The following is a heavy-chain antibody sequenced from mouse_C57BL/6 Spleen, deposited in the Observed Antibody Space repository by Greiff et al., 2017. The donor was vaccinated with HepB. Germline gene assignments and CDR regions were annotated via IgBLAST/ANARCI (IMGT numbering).Heavy chain of an antibody. CDR1: GFTFSDYY. D-gene: IGHD1-1*01. V-gene: IGHV5-12*01. Sequence: EVQLQESGGGLVQPGGSLKLSCAASGFTFSDYYMYWVRQTPEKRLEWVAYISNGGGSTYYPDTVKGRFTISRDNAKNTLYLQMSRLKSEDTAMYYCARIYYYGSHAMDYWGQGTSVTVSS. J-gene: IGHJ4*01. CDR2: ISNGGGST. CDR3: ARIYYYGSHAMDY.